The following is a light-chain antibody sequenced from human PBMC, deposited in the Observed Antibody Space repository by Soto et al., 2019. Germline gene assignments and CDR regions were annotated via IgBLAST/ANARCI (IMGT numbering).Light chain of an antibody. CDR3: QQYGYSFWT. J-gene: IGKJ1*01. CDR1: QSVSTNN. V-gene: IGKV3-20*01. CDR2: GAS. Sequence: IVLTQSPGTLSSSPGERATLSCRASQSVSTNNLAWYQQRPGQAPRLLIYGASRRATGIPDRFSGSGSGTDYTLTISRLEPEDSAVYYCQQYGYSFWTFGQGTKVDIK.